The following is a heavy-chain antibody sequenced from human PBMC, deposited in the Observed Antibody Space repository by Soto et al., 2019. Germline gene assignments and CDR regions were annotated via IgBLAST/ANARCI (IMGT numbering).Heavy chain of an antibody. Sequence: GGSLRLSCAASGFTFSSYVMHWVRQAPGKGLEWVAVISYDGSNKYYADSVKGRFTISRDNSKNTLYLQMNSLRAEDTAVYYCARELHPIYDFWSGPPKGHFDYWGQGTLVTVSS. V-gene: IGHV3-30-3*01. CDR3: ARELHPIYDFWSGPPKGHFDY. CDR1: GFTFSSYV. CDR2: ISYDGSNK. J-gene: IGHJ4*02. D-gene: IGHD3-3*01.